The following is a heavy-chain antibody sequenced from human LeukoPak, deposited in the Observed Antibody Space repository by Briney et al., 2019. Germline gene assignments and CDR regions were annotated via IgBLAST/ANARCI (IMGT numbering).Heavy chain of an antibody. Sequence: GGSLRLSCAASGFTFSSYAMSWVRQAPGKGLEWVSGIRGSGETTYYAESVKGRFIIQRDNSKNTLYLQMNSLRAEDTALYYCAKDLSSGTGRGFDYWGQGTLVTVSS. V-gene: IGHV3-23*01. D-gene: IGHD3/OR15-3a*01. J-gene: IGHJ4*02. CDR3: AKDLSSGTGRGFDY. CDR2: IRGSGETT. CDR1: GFTFSSYA.